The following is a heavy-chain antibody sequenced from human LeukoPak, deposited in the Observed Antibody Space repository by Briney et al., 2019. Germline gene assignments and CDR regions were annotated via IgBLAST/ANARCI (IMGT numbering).Heavy chain of an antibody. J-gene: IGHJ4*02. Sequence: GGSLRLSCAASGFTFSSYAMSWVRQAPGKGLEGVSAISSSGTNIYYADSVKGRFTISRDNAKNSLYLQMDSLRAEDTAVYYCARGPMVRGVFIRRSKSGYLDNWGQGTLVTVSS. CDR1: GFTFSSYA. CDR3: ARGPMVRGVFIRRSKSGYLDN. CDR2: ISSSGTNI. V-gene: IGHV3-21*01. D-gene: IGHD3-10*01.